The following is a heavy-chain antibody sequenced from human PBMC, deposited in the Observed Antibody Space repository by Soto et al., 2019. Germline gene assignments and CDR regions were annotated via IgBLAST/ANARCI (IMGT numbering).Heavy chain of an antibody. J-gene: IGHJ4*02. CDR2: INHSGST. D-gene: IGHD2-8*01. V-gene: IGHV4-34*01. Sequence: QVQLQQWGAGLLKPSETLSLTCAVYGGSFSGYYWSWIRQPPGKGLEWIGEINHSGSTNYNPSLKSRVTISVDTSKNQFSLKLSSVTAADTAVYYCARIMVYAITPGSSFDYWGQGTLVTVSS. CDR3: ARIMVYAITPGSSFDY. CDR1: GGSFSGYY.